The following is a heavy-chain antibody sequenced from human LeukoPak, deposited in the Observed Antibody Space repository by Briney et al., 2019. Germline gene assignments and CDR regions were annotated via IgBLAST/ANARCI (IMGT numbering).Heavy chain of an antibody. J-gene: IGHJ5*02. CDR1: GYTFTNYF. Sequence: GASLKVSCKASGYTFTNYFMHWVRQAPGQGLEWMGVINPRGGSTGYAQKFQGRITMNKDMSKRTVYMELSRLEFEDTAVYYCAKRDCVGGFYSNWFDPWGQGTLVTVSS. V-gene: IGHV1-46*01. D-gene: IGHD2-15*01. CDR3: AKRDCVGGFYSNWFDP. CDR2: INPRGGST.